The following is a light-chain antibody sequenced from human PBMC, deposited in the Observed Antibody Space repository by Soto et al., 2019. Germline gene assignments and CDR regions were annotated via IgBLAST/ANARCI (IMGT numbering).Light chain of an antibody. CDR1: QSINIY. CDR3: QQSYRSPYT. V-gene: IGKV1-39*01. J-gene: IGKJ2*01. Sequence: IQMTQSPSSLSASVGDSVTVTCRASQSINIYLNWYQQKPGKAPTLLIYGASSLQSVVPSRFTGGGSRTDFTLAISSLQPEVFASYYGQQSYRSPYTFGQGTKLEIK. CDR2: GAS.